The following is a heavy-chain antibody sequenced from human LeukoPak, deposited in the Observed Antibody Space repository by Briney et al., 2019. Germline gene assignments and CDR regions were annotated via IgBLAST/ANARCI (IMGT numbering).Heavy chain of an antibody. V-gene: IGHV3-74*01. CDR2: INTDGST. Sequence: GGCLRLSCAASGFTFSNYWMHWVRQTPGKGPVWVSRINTDGSTSYADSVKGRFTISRDNAKNTLYLQMNSLRAEDTAVYYCARDLMVGSPFDSWGQGTLVTVSS. CDR1: GFTFSNYW. CDR3: ARDLMVGSPFDS. J-gene: IGHJ4*02. D-gene: IGHD2-8*01.